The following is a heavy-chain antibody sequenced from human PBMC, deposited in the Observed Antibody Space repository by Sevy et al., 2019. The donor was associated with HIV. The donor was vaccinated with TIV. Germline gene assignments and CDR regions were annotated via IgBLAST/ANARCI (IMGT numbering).Heavy chain of an antibody. D-gene: IGHD5-18*01. CDR2: ISGSGDST. CDR3: RRGDTLDY. J-gene: IGHJ4*02. CDR1: DFIFSTYA. V-gene: IGHV3-23*01. Sequence: GGSLRLSCAASDFIFSTYAMSWVRQAPGKGLEWVSGISGSGDSTYYANSVKGRFTISRDNSKNTLYLQMNSLRAEDTAVYYCRRGDTLDYWGPGTLVTVSS.